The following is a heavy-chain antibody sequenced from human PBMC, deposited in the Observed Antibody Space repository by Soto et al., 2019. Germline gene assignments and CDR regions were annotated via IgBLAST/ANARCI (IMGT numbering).Heavy chain of an antibody. CDR1: GFTVSSNY. J-gene: IGHJ5*02. CDR3: ARDAPYDSSGYVT. V-gene: IGHV3-53*01. Sequence: GGSLRLSCAASGFTVSSNYMSWVRQAPGKGLEWVSVIYSGGSTYYADSVKGRFTISRDNSKNTLYLQMNSLRAEDTAVYYCARDAPYDSSGYVTWGQGALVTVSS. CDR2: IYSGGST. D-gene: IGHD3-22*01.